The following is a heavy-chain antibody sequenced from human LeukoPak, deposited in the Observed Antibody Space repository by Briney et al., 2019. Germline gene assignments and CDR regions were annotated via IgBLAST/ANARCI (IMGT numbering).Heavy chain of an antibody. D-gene: IGHD4-17*01. Sequence: SQTLSLTCTVSGGSISSGDYYWSWIRQPPGTGLEWIGYIYYSGSTYYNPSLKSRVTISVDTSKNRFSLKLSSVTAADTAVYYCARGDVTTGWYFDLWGRGTLVTVSS. J-gene: IGHJ2*01. CDR3: ARGDVTTGWYFDL. V-gene: IGHV4-30-4*01. CDR2: IYYSGST. CDR1: GGSISSGDYY.